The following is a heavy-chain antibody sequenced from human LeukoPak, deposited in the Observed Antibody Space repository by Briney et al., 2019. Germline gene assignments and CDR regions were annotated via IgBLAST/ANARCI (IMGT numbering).Heavy chain of an antibody. CDR3: ARDRTSSGWFFDF. Sequence: GGSLRLSCAASGFTFNTYAMNWVRQAPGKGLEWVAIISYDGSHKYYADSVKGRFTISRDNSKNTMYLQMSSLRAEDTAVYYCARDRTSSGWFFDFWGQGILVTVSS. CDR1: GFTFNTYA. V-gene: IGHV3-30-3*01. D-gene: IGHD6-19*01. CDR2: ISYDGSHK. J-gene: IGHJ4*02.